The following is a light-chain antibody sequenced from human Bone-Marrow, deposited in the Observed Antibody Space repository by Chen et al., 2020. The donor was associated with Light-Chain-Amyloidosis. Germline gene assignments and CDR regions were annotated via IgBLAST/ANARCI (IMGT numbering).Light chain of an antibody. Sequence: SYVLTQPSSASVAPGQTATTACGGTNIGSTSVHWYQQTPGQAPLLVVYDDSDRPSGIPERLSGSNSGNTATLTISRVEAGDEADYYCQVWDRSSDRPVFGGGTKLTVL. V-gene: IGLV3-21*02. J-gene: IGLJ3*02. CDR1: NIGSTS. CDR3: QVWDRSSDRPV. CDR2: DDS.